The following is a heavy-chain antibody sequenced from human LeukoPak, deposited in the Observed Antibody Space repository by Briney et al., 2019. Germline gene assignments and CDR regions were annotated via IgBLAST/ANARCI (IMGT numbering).Heavy chain of an antibody. V-gene: IGHV3-20*04. D-gene: IGHD1-7*01. CDR1: GFTFDDYG. Sequence: GGSLRLSCAASGFTFDDYGMSWVRQAPGKGLEWVSGINWNGGSTGYADSAKGRFSISKDNAKNSLYLQMNSLRVEDTAVYYCARMNYVSSGWGAPFDYWGQGTLVTVSS. CDR3: ARMNYVSSGWGAPFDY. CDR2: INWNGGST. J-gene: IGHJ4*02.